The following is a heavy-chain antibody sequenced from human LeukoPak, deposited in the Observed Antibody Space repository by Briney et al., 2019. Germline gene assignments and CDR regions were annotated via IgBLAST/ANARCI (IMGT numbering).Heavy chain of an antibody. V-gene: IGHV3-23*01. CDR1: GFTFSSYA. J-gene: IGHJ4*02. CDR3: AKDGMYSSSSSYYFDY. Sequence: PGGSLRPSCAASGFTFSSYAMHWVRQAPGKGLEWVSTISGTGGSTYYADSVKGRFTISRDNSKNTLYLQMNSLRAEDTAVYYCAKDGMYSSSSSYYFDYWGQGTLVTVSS. CDR2: ISGTGGST. D-gene: IGHD6-6*01.